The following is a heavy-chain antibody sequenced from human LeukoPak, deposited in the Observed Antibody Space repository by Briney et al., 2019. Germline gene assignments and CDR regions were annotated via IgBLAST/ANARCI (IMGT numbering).Heavy chain of an antibody. V-gene: IGHV4-30-4*01. Sequence: SHTLSLTCTVSGGSISSGDYFWSSIRQPPGKGLGWIGYFYYSGSTYYNPSLKSRVTISVDTSKNQLSLKLSSVTAADTALYYCARPYYYDSRIDPWGQGTLVTVS. CDR3: ARPYYYDSRIDP. CDR2: FYYSGST. J-gene: IGHJ5*02. CDR1: GGSISSGDYF. D-gene: IGHD3-22*01.